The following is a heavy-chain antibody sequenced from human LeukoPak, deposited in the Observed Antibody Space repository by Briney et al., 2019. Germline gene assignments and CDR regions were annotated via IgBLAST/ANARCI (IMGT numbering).Heavy chain of an antibody. V-gene: IGHV3-21*01. CDR1: GFTFSSYS. Sequence: GGSLRLSCAASGFTFSSYSMNWVRQAPGKGLEWVSSISSSSSYIYYADSVKGRFTISRDNAKNSLYLQMNSLRAEDTAVYYCARNRLERLYYYYYYYMDVWGKGTTVTVSS. CDR2: ISSSSSYI. D-gene: IGHD1-1*01. J-gene: IGHJ6*03. CDR3: ARNRLERLYYYYYYYMDV.